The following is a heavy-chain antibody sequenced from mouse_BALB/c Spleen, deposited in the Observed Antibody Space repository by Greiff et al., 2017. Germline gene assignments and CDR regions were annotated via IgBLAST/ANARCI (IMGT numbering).Heavy chain of an antibody. Sequence: QVQLQQSGAELMKPGASVKISCKATGYTFSSYWIEWVKQRPGHGLEWIGEILPGSGSTNYNEKFKGKATFTADTSSNTAYMQLSSLTSEDSAVYYCARRLYYDYEGYAMDYWGQGTSVTVSS. CDR2: ILPGSGST. D-gene: IGHD2-4*01. V-gene: IGHV1-9*01. CDR3: ARRLYYDYEGYAMDY. J-gene: IGHJ4*01. CDR1: GYTFSSYW.